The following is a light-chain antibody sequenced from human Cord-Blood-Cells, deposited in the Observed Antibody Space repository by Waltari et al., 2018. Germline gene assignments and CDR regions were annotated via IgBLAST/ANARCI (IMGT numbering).Light chain of an antibody. Sequence: EIVLTQSQGPLSLSPGERATISCRASQSVSSSYFAWYQQKPGQAPRLLIYGASSSATGIPDRCSGSGSGTDFTLTISRLEPEDFAVYYCQQYGSSPPTFGQGTKVEIK. V-gene: IGKV3-20*01. CDR3: QQYGSSPPT. CDR2: GAS. J-gene: IGKJ1*01. CDR1: QSVSSSY.